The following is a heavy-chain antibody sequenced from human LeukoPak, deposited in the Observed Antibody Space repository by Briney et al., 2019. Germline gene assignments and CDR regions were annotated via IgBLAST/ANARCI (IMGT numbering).Heavy chain of an antibody. D-gene: IGHD1-26*01. Sequence: PGGSLRLSCAASGFSFSSYGIHWVRQAPGKGLEWVAVISYDGSNKYYADSVKGRFTISRDNSKNTLYLQMNSLRAEDTAVYYCAKDLSGIYMSEMDVWAKGPRSPSP. CDR3: AKDLSGIYMSEMDV. V-gene: IGHV3-30*18. CDR1: GFSFSSYG. J-gene: IGHJ6*02. CDR2: ISYDGSNK.